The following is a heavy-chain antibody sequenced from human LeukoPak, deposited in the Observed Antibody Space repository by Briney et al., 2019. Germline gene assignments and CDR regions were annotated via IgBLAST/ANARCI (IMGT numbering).Heavy chain of an antibody. D-gene: IGHD1-14*01. CDR1: GFIFSNEW. CDR2: IKTVSGGGTT. Sequence: GGSLRLSCAASGFIFSNEWMIWVRQAPGKGLEWVARIKTVSGGGTTDYAAPVKGRFTISRDDSKNALYLQMNSLKIEDTAVYYCTTTGTAWGQGTLVTVSS. CDR3: TTTGTA. V-gene: IGHV3-15*01. J-gene: IGHJ1*01.